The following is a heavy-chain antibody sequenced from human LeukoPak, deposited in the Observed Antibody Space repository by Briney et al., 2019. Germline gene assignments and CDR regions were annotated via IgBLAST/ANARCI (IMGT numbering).Heavy chain of an antibody. CDR3: ARDRRANHYYPDY. CDR1: GFTFSDSY. Sequence: PGGSLRLSCAASGFTFSDSYMTWVRQAPGKGLEWVSSISSSSSYIYYADSVKGRFTISRDNAKNSLYLQMNSLRAEDTAVYYCARDRRANHYYPDYWGQGTLVTVSS. J-gene: IGHJ4*02. V-gene: IGHV3-21*01. CDR2: ISSSSSYI. D-gene: IGHD3-10*01.